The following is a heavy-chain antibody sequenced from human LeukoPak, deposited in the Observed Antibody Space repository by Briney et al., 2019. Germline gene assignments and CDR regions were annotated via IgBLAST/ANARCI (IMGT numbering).Heavy chain of an antibody. J-gene: IGHJ4*02. Sequence: GGSLRLSCAASGFTFSSYWMHWVRQAPGKGLVWVSRINSDGSSTSYADSVKGRFIISRDNAKNSLYLQTNSLRAEDTAVYHCARVEDYDILTGFDYWGQGTLVTVSS. CDR3: ARVEDYDILTGFDY. D-gene: IGHD3-9*01. CDR1: GFTFSSYW. CDR2: INSDGSST. V-gene: IGHV3-74*01.